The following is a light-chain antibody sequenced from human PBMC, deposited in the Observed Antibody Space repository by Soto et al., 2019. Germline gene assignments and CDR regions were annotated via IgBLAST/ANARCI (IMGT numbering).Light chain of an antibody. V-gene: IGKV3D-20*01. J-gene: IGKJ4*01. Sequence: EIVLTQSPATLSLSPGDRATLSCGASQSVRSNYVACYQQKAGLAPRLLIYDGSSSASGIPDRFSGSGSGTDFTLTIGRLEPEDFSVYYCQQYDNAAPLSFGGGTKVEMK. CDR1: QSVRSNY. CDR3: QQYDNAAPLS. CDR2: DGS.